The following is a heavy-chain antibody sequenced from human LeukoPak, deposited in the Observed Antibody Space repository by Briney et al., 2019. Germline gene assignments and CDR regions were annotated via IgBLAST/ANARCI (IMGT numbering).Heavy chain of an antibody. CDR1: GFTFSSFS. D-gene: IGHD3-22*01. V-gene: IGHV3-48*04. Sequence: PGGSLRPSWAASGFTFSSFSIDWVRQAPGKGLEGLSYISSSSSTIYFADSVKGRFTISRDNAKNSAYLHMNSLRAEDTAVYYCARVWSSGYTKDYWGQGTLVTVS. CDR3: ARVWSSGYTKDY. CDR2: ISSSSSTI. J-gene: IGHJ4*02.